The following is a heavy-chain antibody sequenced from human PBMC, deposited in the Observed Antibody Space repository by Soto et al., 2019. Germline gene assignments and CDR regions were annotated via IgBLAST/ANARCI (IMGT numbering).Heavy chain of an antibody. V-gene: IGHV1-18*01. J-gene: IGHJ6*03. CDR3: ARLRPLVRYLYYYLDV. D-gene: IGHD6-6*01. CDR1: GYTFTNYG. Sequence: QVQLLQSGAEVKKPGASVKVSCKASGYTFTNYGITWVRQAPGQGLEWMGWIGAYNVNTHYTERLQGRVTMTTDTSASTGYMERRGLRSDDSAVYYCARLRPLVRYLYYYLDVWGNGTTVPVSS. CDR2: IGAYNVNT.